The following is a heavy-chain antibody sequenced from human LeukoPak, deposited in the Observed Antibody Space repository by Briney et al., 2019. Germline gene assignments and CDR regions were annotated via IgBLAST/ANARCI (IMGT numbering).Heavy chain of an antibody. CDR1: GFTFSSYD. V-gene: IGHV3-13*01. CDR2: IGTAGDI. CDR3: ARVRRGPGGTPSWRRPETFFDL. J-gene: IGHJ2*01. Sequence: GGSLRLSCAASGFTFSSYDMHWVRQATGKGLEWVSGIGTAGDIYYPGSVKGRFTISRENAKNSLYLQMNSLRAGDTAVYYCARVRRGPGGTPSWRRPETFFDLWGRGALVTVSS. D-gene: IGHD1-14*01.